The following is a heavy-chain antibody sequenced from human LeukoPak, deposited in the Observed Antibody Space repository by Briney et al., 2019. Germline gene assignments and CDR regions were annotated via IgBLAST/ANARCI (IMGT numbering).Heavy chain of an antibody. V-gene: IGHV3-30-3*01. Sequence: PGRSLRLSCAASGFTFSSYAMHWVRQAPGKGLEWVAVISYDGSNKYYADSVKGRFTISRDNSKNTLYLQMNSLRAEDTAVYYCARAAVFGVVIGNAFDIWGQGTMVTVSS. D-gene: IGHD3-3*01. CDR1: GFTFSSYA. CDR3: ARAAVFGVVIGNAFDI. CDR2: ISYDGSNK. J-gene: IGHJ3*02.